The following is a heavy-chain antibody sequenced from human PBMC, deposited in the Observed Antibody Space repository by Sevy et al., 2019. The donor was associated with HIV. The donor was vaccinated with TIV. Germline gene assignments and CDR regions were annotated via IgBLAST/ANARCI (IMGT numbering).Heavy chain of an antibody. CDR3: AKDPITVMNYYYGMDV. CDR2: IRYDGSNK. V-gene: IGHV3-30*02. CDR1: GFTFSSYG. J-gene: IGHJ6*02. D-gene: IGHD3-16*01. Sequence: GGSLRLSCAASGFTFSSYGMHWVRHAPGKGLEWVAFIRYDGSNKYYADSVKGRFTISRDNSKNTLYLQMNSLRAEDTAVYYCAKDPITVMNYYYGMDVWGQGTTVTVSS.